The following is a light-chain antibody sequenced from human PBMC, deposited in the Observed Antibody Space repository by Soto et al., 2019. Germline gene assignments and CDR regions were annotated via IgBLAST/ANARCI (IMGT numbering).Light chain of an antibody. CDR3: GAWDDSLNGGV. CDR1: SSNIGSNT. J-gene: IGLJ3*02. CDR2: NDN. Sequence: QSVLTQPPSASGTPGQTVTISCSGSSSNIGSNTVNCYQQLPGTAPKLLIYNDNQRPSGVPDRCSASKSGGSAALAISGLQPEDEADYYCGAWDDSLNGGVFGGGTQLTVL. V-gene: IGLV1-44*01.